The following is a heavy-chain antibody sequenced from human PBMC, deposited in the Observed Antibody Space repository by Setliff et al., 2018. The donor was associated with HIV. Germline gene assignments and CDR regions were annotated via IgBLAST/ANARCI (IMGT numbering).Heavy chain of an antibody. V-gene: IGHV4-34*01. CDR2: INHSGST. CDR1: GGSLSGYH. J-gene: IGHJ4*02. Sequence: SETLSLTCAVYGGSLSGYHWSWIRQSPEKGLEWIGEINHSGSTNYNPSLKSRVTMSVDTSKNQFSLKLSSVTAADTAVYYCARLHRDWHFFDYWGQGALVTVSS. D-gene: IGHD3-9*01. CDR3: ARLHRDWHFFDY.